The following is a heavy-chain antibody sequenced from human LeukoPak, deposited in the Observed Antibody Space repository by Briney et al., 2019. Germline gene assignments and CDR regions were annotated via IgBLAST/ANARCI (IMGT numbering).Heavy chain of an antibody. CDR1: GFTFSSYA. Sequence: GGSLRLSCAASGFTFSSYAMSWVRQAPGKGLEWVSAIGTAGDTYYPGSVKGRFTISRENAKNSLYLQMNSLRAGDTAVYYCARRGRGGITMVRGVSNYFDYWGQGTLVTVSS. CDR2: IGTAGDT. V-gene: IGHV3-13*01. CDR3: ARRGRGGITMVRGVSNYFDY. J-gene: IGHJ4*02. D-gene: IGHD3-10*01.